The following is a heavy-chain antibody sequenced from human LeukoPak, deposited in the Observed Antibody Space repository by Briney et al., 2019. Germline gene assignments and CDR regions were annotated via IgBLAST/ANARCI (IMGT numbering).Heavy chain of an antibody. CDR2: IYYSGST. CDR1: GGSISSSSYY. J-gene: IGHJ3*02. CDR3: ATEVFGVVLGAFDI. Sequence: SETLSLTCTVSGGSISSSSYYWGWIRQPPGQGLEWIGSIYYSGSTYYNPSLKSRVTITVDTSKNQFSLKLSSVTAADTAVYYCATEVFGVVLGAFDIWGQGTMVTVSS. V-gene: IGHV4-39*07. D-gene: IGHD3-3*01.